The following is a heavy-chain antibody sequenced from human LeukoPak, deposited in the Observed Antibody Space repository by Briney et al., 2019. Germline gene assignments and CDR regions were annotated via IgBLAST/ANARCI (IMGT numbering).Heavy chain of an antibody. Sequence: SQTLSLTCTVSGGSISSGGYYWSWIRQHPGKGLEWIGYIYYSGSTYYNPSLKSRVTISVDTSKNQFSLKLCSVTAADTAVYYCARGELQYYFDYWGQGTLVTVSS. CDR3: ARGELQYYFDY. CDR2: IYYSGST. CDR1: GGSISSGGYY. J-gene: IGHJ4*02. D-gene: IGHD4-4*01. V-gene: IGHV4-31*03.